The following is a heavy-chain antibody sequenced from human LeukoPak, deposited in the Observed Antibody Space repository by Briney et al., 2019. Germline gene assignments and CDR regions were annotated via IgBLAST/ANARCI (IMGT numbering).Heavy chain of an antibody. D-gene: IGHD2-2*01. J-gene: IGHJ6*04. Sequence: ASVKVSCKASGGTFSSCAISWVRQAPGQGLEWMGGIIPIFGTANYAQKFQGRVTITADESTSTAYMELSSLKSEDTAVYYCARARGGIVVVPAAIPSGQTAYYYGMDVWGKGTTVTVSS. CDR3: ARARGGIVVVPAAIPSGQTAYYYGMDV. CDR2: IIPIFGTA. CDR1: GGTFSSCA. V-gene: IGHV1-69*13.